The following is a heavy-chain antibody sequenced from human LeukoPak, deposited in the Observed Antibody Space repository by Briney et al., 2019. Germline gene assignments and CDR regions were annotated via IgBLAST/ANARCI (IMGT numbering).Heavy chain of an antibody. D-gene: IGHD3-3*01. J-gene: IGHJ4*02. CDR2: IKHDGSER. CDR1: GFIFTGYF. CDR3: ATDRGWRTSGYYLYYFEY. Sequence: GGSLRLSCAAAGFIFTGYFMSWVRQAPGKGLEWVASIKHDGSERYYVDSVRGRFTISRDNTKNLLYLQMSSLRAEDTAVYYCATDRGWRTSGYYLYYFEYWGQGTLVTFSS. V-gene: IGHV3-7*01.